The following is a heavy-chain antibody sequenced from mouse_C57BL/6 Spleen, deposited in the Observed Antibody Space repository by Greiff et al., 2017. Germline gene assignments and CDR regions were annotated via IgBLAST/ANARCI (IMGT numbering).Heavy chain of an antibody. V-gene: IGHV7-3*01. CDR1: GFTFTDYY. Sequence: DVQLVESGGGLVQPGGSLSLSCAASGFTFTDYYMSWVRQPPGKALEWLGFIRNKANGYTTEYSASVKGRFTISRDNSQSILYLQMNALRAEDSATYYCARSIPPLRDYFDYWGQGTTLTVSS. J-gene: IGHJ2*01. CDR2: IRNKANGYTT. D-gene: IGHD2-12*01. CDR3: ARSIPPLRDYFDY.